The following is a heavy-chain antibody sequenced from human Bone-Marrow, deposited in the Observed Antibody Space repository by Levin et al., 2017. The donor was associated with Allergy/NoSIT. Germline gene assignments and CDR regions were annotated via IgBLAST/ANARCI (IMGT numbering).Heavy chain of an antibody. J-gene: IGHJ5*02. D-gene: IGHD1-14*01. CDR1: GGSISDDA. CDR2: IYYTGRT. V-gene: IGHV4-59*08. CDR3: ARQRTGWFDP. Sequence: SETLSLTCIVSGGSISDDAWSWIRQPPGQGPEWIGYIYYTGRTNYSPSLKSRVTMSLDPSKTRFYLKLHSVTASDTAGYYCARQRTGWFDPWGQGTLVTVSS.